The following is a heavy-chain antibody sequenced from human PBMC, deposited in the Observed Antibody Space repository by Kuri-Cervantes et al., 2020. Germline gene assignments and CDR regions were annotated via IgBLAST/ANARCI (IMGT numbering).Heavy chain of an antibody. CDR2: ISSSSSTI. J-gene: IGHJ6*03. CDR1: GFTFSSYS. CDR3: ARDARQRYCSSTSCGDYYYYYYMDV. Sequence: GGSLRLSCAASGFTFSSYSMNWVRQAPGKGLEWVSYISSSSSTIYYADSVKGRFTISRDNAKNSLYLQMNSLRAEDTAVYYCARDARQRYCSSTSCGDYYYYYYMDVWGKGTTVTVSS. D-gene: IGHD2-2*01. V-gene: IGHV3-48*01.